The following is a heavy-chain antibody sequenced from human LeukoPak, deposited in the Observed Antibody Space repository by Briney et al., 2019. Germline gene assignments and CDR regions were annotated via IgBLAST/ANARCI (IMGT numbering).Heavy chain of an antibody. CDR2: INAGNGNT. J-gene: IGHJ6*02. D-gene: IGHD5-18*01. CDR3: ASSRIQLWLGYYYGMDV. V-gene: IGHV1-3*01. CDR1: GYTFTSYA. Sequence: ASVKVSCKASGYTFTSYAMHWVRQAPGQRLEWMGWINAGNGNTKYSQKFQGRVTITRDTSASTAYMELSSLRSEDTAVYYCASSRIQLWLGYYYGMDVWGQGTTVTVSS.